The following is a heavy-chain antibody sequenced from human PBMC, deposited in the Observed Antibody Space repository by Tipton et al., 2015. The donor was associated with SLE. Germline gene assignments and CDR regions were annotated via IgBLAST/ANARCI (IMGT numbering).Heavy chain of an antibody. V-gene: IGHV3-7*01. CDR2: IKEDGSDK. J-gene: IGHJ3*02. CDR3: ARETTSGAFDI. CDR1: GFTFSNFW. D-gene: IGHD4-11*01. Sequence: SLRLSCAVSGFTFSNFWMSWVRQAPGKGLEWLANIKEDGSDKNYVDSVKGRLTVSRDNAKNALYLQMSSLTAEDTAMYFCARETTSGAFDIWGQGTLVTVSS.